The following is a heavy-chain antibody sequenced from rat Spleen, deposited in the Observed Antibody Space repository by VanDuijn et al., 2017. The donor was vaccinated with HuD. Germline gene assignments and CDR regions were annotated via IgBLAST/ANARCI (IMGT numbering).Heavy chain of an antibody. CDR2: ISTGGGST. V-gene: IGHV5-27*01. Sequence: EVQLVESGGGLVQPGRSLKLSCAASGFTFSNYDMAWVRQAPTKGLEWVAYISTGGGSTYYRDSVKGRFTISRDNAKSTLYLQMDSLRSEDTATYYCTTSYGGYSELGYWGQGVMVTVSS. CDR3: TTSYGGYSELGY. D-gene: IGHD1-11*01. J-gene: IGHJ2*01. CDR1: GFTFSNYD.